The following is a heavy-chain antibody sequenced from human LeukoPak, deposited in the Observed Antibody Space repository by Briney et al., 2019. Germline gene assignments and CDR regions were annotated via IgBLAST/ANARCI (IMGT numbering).Heavy chain of an antibody. D-gene: IGHD6-19*01. CDR1: GFTFGDYA. Sequence: GGSLRLSCTASGFTFGDYAMSWFRQAPGEGLEWVGFIRSKAYGGTTEYAASVKGRFTISRDDSKSIAYLQMNSLKTEDTAVYYCTRESIAVAVLFDYWGQGTLVTVSS. CDR3: TRESIAVAVLFDY. V-gene: IGHV3-49*03. CDR2: IRSKAYGGTT. J-gene: IGHJ4*02.